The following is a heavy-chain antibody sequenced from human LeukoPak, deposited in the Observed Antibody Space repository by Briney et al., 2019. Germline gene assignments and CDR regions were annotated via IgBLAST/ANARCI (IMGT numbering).Heavy chain of an antibody. CDR3: AREASSGWFEASYYYYYMDV. D-gene: IGHD6-19*01. CDR1: GGSFSGYY. Sequence: SETLSLTCAVYGGSFSGYYWSWIRQPPGKGLEWIGEINHSGSTNYNPSLKSRVTISVDTSKNQFSLKLSSVTAADTAVYYCAREASSGWFEASYYYYYMDVWGKGTTVTISS. V-gene: IGHV4-34*01. J-gene: IGHJ6*03. CDR2: INHSGST.